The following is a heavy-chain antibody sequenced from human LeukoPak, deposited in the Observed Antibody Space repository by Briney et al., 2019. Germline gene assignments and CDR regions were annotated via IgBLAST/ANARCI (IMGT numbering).Heavy chain of an antibody. V-gene: IGHV3-20*04. Sequence: GGSLILSCAASGFTFGDYGMSWVRQAPGKGLEWVSGINWNGGSTGYADSVKGRFTISRDNAKNSLYLQMNSLRAEDTALYYCARDSLLSYFDYWGQGTLVTVSS. D-gene: IGHD2/OR15-2a*01. J-gene: IGHJ4*02. CDR1: GFTFGDYG. CDR3: ARDSLLSYFDY. CDR2: INWNGGST.